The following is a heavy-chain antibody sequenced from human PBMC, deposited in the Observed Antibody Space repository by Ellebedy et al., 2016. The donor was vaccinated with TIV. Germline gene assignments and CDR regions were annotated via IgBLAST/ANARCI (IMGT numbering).Heavy chain of an antibody. CDR1: AASTSSVGYY. CDR2: IYYSRIT. V-gene: IGHV4-31*03. Sequence: SETLSLTXTVSAASTSSVGYYCSWIRHHPGKGLERIGYIYYSRITYYNPSLKGRVTLSVDTSKNQLSPKLSSVTAADTAVYYYATRRYSDYNAYWYFDVWGRGTLVTVSS. J-gene: IGHJ2*01. D-gene: IGHD5-12*01. CDR3: ATRRYSDYNAYWYFDV.